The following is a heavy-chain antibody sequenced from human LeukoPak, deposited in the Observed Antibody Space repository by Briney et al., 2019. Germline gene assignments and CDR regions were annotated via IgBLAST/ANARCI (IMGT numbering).Heavy chain of an antibody. J-gene: IGHJ4*02. D-gene: IGHD4-17*01. CDR1: GFTFSSYA. CDR3: AKVHDYGDYGGSHH. V-gene: IGHV3-23*01. CDR2: ISGSGGST. Sequence: GGSLRLSCAASGFTFSSYAMSWVRQAPGKGLEWVSAISGSGGSTYYADSVKGRFTISRDNSKNTLYLQMNSLRAEDTAVYYCAKVHDYGDYGGSHHWGQGTLVTVSS.